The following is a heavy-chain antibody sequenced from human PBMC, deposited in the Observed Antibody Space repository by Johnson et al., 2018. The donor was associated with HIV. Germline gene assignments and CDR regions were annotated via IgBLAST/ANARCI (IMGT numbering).Heavy chain of an antibody. CDR3: ARKQWRLEIASDAFDI. Sequence: QLVESGGGVVWPGGSLRLSCAASRFTFNNYAMSWVRQVPGEGLEWVSVLFSGVTTYYADSVTGRFTISRDSSKNTLYLQMNSLRDEDTAVYYCARKQWRLEIASDAFDIWGQGTMVTVSS. CDR1: RFTFNNYA. D-gene: IGHD6-19*01. CDR2: LFSGVTT. J-gene: IGHJ3*02. V-gene: IGHV3-66*01.